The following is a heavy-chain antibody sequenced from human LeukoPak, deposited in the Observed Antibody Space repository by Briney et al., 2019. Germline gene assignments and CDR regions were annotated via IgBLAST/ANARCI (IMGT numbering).Heavy chain of an antibody. CDR1: GFTFNNYA. D-gene: IGHD2-2*01. V-gene: IGHV3-23*01. J-gene: IGHJ4*02. CDR3: AKHYCSDASCSVFSFDS. CDR2: ICGNCGTA. Sequence: PGGSLRLSCAASGFTFNNYAMNWVRQAPGKGLERVSSICGNCGTAYYVDSVKGRFTISRDNSKNTLYLQMNSLRAEDTAVYYCAKHYCSDASCSVFSFDSWGQGTLVTVSS.